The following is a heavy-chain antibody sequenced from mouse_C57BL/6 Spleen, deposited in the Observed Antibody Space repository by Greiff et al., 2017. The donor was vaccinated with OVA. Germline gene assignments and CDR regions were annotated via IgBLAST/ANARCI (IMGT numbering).Heavy chain of an antibody. Sequence: EVKLVESGPELVKPGASVKIPCKASGYTFTDYNMDWVKQSHGKSLEWIGDINPNNGGTIYNQKFKGKATLTVDKSSSTAYMELRSLTSEDTAVYYCAREGDYYGSSTGYFDVWGTGTTVTVSS. D-gene: IGHD1-1*01. V-gene: IGHV1-18*01. J-gene: IGHJ1*03. CDR3: AREGDYYGSSTGYFDV. CDR2: INPNNGGT. CDR1: GYTFTDYN.